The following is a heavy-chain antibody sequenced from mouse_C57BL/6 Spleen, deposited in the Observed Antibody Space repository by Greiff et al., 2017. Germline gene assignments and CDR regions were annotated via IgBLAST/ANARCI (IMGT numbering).Heavy chain of an antibody. CDR3: ARWTPPDWYFDV. Sequence: DVKLQESGGGLVKPGGSLKLSCAASGFTFSDYGMHWVRQAPEKGLEWVAYISSGSSTIYYADTVKGRFTISRDNAKNTLFLQMTSLRSEDTAMYYCARWTPPDWYFDVWGTGTTVTVSS. V-gene: IGHV5-17*01. CDR2: ISSGSSTI. J-gene: IGHJ1*03. CDR1: GFTFSDYG.